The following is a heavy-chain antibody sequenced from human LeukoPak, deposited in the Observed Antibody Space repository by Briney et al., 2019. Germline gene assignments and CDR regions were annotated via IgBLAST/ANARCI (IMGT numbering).Heavy chain of an antibody. CDR2: IYYGGST. J-gene: IGHJ5*02. D-gene: IGHD3-9*01. CDR3: LSGHDNAFDP. CDR1: GASLSVSGRN. Sequence: PSETLSLTCTVSGASLSVSGRNWGWVRQPPGKGLEWIESIYYGGSTYYSPSLESRVTMSVDTSKNQFSLKLSSLTATDTAVYYCLSGHDNAFDPWGQGTLVTVSP. V-gene: IGHV4-39*01.